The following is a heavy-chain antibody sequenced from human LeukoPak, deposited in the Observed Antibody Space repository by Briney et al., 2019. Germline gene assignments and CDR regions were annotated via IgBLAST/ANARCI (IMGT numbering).Heavy chain of an antibody. V-gene: IGHV4-59*08. CDR3: ARLSHPSGSDWFFDY. CDR1: GDSISNYY. CDR2: IYFSGTT. D-gene: IGHD6-19*01. Sequence: SETLSLTCTVSGDSISNYYWSWIRQPPGRGLDWIGYIYFSGTTNYNPSLKSRVTMSVDTSKNPFSLTLTSMTAADTAVYFCARLSHPSGSDWFFDYWGQGSLVTVSS. J-gene: IGHJ4*02.